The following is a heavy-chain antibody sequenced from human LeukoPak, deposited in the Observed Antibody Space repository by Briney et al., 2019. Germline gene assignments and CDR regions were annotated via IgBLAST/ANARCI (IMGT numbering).Heavy chain of an antibody. D-gene: IGHD3-16*02. Sequence: GGSLRLSCAASGFTFSSYAMHWVRQAPGKGLVWVSRINSDGSSTNYADSVKGRFTISRDNAKNTLYLQMNSLRAEDTAVYYCARGYRYYYYGMDVWGQGTTVAVSS. CDR2: INSDGSST. V-gene: IGHV3-74*01. J-gene: IGHJ6*02. CDR1: GFTFSSYA. CDR3: ARGYRYYYYGMDV.